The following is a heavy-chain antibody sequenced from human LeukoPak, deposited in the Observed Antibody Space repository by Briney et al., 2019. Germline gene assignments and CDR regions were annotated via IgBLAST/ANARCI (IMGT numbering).Heavy chain of an antibody. V-gene: IGHV4-59*01. Sequence: PSETLSLTCSASGDSISSDYWSWIRQPPGKGLEWIGYISYSGRTKSNPALKSRVTISGDRSKNQFSLKMTSVTAADTAVYYCAKSHPAVTTTDWYFDLWGRGTLVTVSS. D-gene: IGHD4-17*01. CDR2: ISYSGRT. CDR3: AKSHPAVTTTDWYFDL. J-gene: IGHJ2*01. CDR1: GDSISSDY.